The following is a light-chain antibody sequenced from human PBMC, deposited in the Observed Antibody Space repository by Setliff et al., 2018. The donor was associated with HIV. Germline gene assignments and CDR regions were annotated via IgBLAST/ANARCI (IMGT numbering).Light chain of an antibody. CDR1: SSDVGGYNY. CDR2: EVS. J-gene: IGLJ1*01. CDR3: SSYTGSRTYV. Sequence: QSALAQPASVSGSPGQSITISCTGTSSDVGGYNYVSWYQQHPGKALKLMIYEVSNRPSGVSNRFSGSKSGNTASLTISGLQAEDEADYYCSSYTGSRTYVFGTGTKVTVL. V-gene: IGLV2-14*01.